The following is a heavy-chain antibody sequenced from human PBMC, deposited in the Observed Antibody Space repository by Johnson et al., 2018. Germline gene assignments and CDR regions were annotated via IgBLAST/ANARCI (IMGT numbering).Heavy chain of an antibody. CDR3: AKVFGTYYMDV. CDR1: GFTFSRNP. J-gene: IGHJ6*03. CDR2: IDGSGLDT. V-gene: IGHV3-23*04. D-gene: IGHD1-14*01. Sequence: VQLVQSGGGLVQPGGSLRLSCAASGFTFSRNPMRWVRQAPGKGLEWVSAIDGSGLDTYYADSVKGRFTISRDNSKNTLYLEMNSLRAEDTAVYYFAKVFGTYYMDVWGKGTTVTVSS.